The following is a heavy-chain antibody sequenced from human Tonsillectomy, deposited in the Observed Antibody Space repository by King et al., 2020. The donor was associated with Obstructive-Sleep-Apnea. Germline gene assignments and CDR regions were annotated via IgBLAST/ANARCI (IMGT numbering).Heavy chain of an antibody. CDR3: ARDATGFDY. Sequence: QLQESGPGLVKPSETLSLTCTVSGYSISSGYSWGWIRQPPGKGLDWIGSFVLSGSTYYNPSLKSRVTISVDTAKNQFSLKLSSVTAADTAVYYCARDATGFDYRGQGPLVTVSS. CDR2: FVLSGST. V-gene: IGHV4-38-2*02. CDR1: GYSISSGYS. J-gene: IGHJ4*02. D-gene: IGHD2-15*01.